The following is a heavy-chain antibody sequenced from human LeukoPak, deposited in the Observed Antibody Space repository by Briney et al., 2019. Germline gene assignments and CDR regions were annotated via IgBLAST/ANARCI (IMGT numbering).Heavy chain of an antibody. D-gene: IGHD4-11*01. Sequence: SETLSLTCTVSGYSISSGYYWGWIRQPPGKGLEWIGSSYHSGSTNYNPSLKSRVTISVDTSKNQFSLKLSSVTAADTAVYYCAELDYSKVGGPEYYYYYMDVWGKGTTVTVSS. CDR2: SYHSGST. CDR1: GYSISSGYY. V-gene: IGHV4-38-2*02. J-gene: IGHJ6*03. CDR3: AELDYSKVGGPEYYYYYMDV.